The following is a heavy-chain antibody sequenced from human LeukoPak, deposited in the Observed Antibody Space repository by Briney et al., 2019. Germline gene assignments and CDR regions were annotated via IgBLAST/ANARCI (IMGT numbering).Heavy chain of an antibody. CDR2: FHNSGTS. V-gene: IGHV4-61*08. D-gene: IGHD3-16*01. CDR3: ARGAGWLIDY. Sequence: YPSETLSLTCAVSGVSVSSRGYHWGWLRQPPGKGLEWIGYFHNSGTSTYNPSLKSRVTISADTSKNQFSLKLNSLTTADTAVYYCARGAGWLIDYWGQGILVTVSS. J-gene: IGHJ4*02. CDR1: GVSVSSRGYH.